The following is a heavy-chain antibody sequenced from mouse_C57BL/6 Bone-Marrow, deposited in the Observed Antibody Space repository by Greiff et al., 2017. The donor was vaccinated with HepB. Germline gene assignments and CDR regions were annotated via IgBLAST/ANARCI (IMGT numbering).Heavy chain of an antibody. CDR3: ARGQITTVVATKWYFDV. D-gene: IGHD1-1*01. Sequence: EVKLMESGPELVKPGASVKISCKASGYSFTDYNMNWVKQSNGKSLEWIGVINPNYGTTSYNQKFKGKATLTVDQSSSTAYMQLNSLTSEDSAVYYCARGQITTVVATKWYFDVWGTGTTVTVSS. V-gene: IGHV1-39*01. CDR2: INPNYGTT. J-gene: IGHJ1*03. CDR1: GYSFTDYN.